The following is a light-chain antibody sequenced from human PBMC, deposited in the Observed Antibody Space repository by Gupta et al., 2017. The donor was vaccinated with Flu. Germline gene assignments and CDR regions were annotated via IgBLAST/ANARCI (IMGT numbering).Light chain of an antibody. V-gene: IGLV6-57*03. CDR2: EDN. CDR1: GGYIASDY. CDR3: QADESSSRWV. J-gene: IGLJ3*02. Sequence: NFLLTQPHSVSESLGKTVTISCTRTGGYIASDYVQWYQQRPGRAPTTVIFEDNKRRCGGPARFSCSIDSASNAAILTITARKTEDAADYYFQADESSSRWVLGGGTKLTVL.